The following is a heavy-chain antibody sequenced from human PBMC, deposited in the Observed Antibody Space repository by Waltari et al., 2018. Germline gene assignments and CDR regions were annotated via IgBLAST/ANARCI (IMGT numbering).Heavy chain of an antibody. CDR3: ARDASYPHWFYDL. CDR2: MNPNSENR. CDR1: GYAFNTYD. Sequence: QEQLVQSGAEVREPGASVKVSCMASGYAFNTYDINWVRQAPGRRLEWMGWMNPNSENRGYEQQFQGRLIMTSNSAIGTAYMELTSLTSDDTAVDYCARDASYPHWFYDLWGRGTLVTVSS. V-gene: IGHV1-8*01. J-gene: IGHJ2*01.